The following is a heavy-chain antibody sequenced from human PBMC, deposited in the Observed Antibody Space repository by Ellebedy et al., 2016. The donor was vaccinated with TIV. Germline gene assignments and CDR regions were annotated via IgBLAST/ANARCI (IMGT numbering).Heavy chain of an antibody. D-gene: IGHD1-20*01. J-gene: IGHJ5*02. CDR2: ITHSGST. CDR3: ARHQRPRYNSDWFDP. Sequence: MPSETLSLTCAVYGGSFSGYYWNWIRQPPGKGLEWIGEITHSGSTNYNPSLKSRVSISLDTSKNQFSLRLNSVTAADTAIYYCARHQRPRYNSDWFDPWGQGTLVTVSS. CDR1: GGSFSGYY. V-gene: IGHV4-34*01.